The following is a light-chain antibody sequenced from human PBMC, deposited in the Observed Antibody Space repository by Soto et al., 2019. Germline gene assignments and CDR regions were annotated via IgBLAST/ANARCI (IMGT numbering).Light chain of an antibody. Sequence: QSVLTQPASVSGFPGQSITISCTVSSSDVGGYNYVSWYQQHPGKAPKVMIYEVSNRPSGGSDRFSGSKSGNTASLTISGLQAEDEADYYCCSYTSTSTVVFGGGTKLTVL. J-gene: IGLJ2*01. CDR2: EVS. CDR1: SSDVGGYNY. CDR3: CSYTSTSTVV. V-gene: IGLV2-14*01.